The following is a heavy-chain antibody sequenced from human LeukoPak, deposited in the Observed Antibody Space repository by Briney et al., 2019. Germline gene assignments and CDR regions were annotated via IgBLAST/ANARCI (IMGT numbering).Heavy chain of an antibody. V-gene: IGHV3-7*01. D-gene: IGHD3-22*01. J-gene: IGHJ4*02. Sequence: GGSLRLSCAASGFTFSSYWMSWVRQAPGKGLEWVANIKQDGSEKYYVDSVEGRFTISRDNAKNSLYLQMNSLRAEDTAVYYCARDFPYYYDSSGYYYFDYWGQGTLVTVSS. CDR1: GFTFSSYW. CDR3: ARDFPYYYDSSGYYYFDY. CDR2: IKQDGSEK.